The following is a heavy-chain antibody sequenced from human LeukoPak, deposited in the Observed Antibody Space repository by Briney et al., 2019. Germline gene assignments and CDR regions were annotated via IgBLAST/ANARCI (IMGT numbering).Heavy chain of an antibody. V-gene: IGHV4-59*01. CDR3: ARGGVVVTDIDY. Sequence: PSETLSLTCTVSGGSISSYYWSWIRQPPGKGLEWIGYIYYSGSTNYNPSLKSRVTISVDTSKNQFSLKLSSVTAADTAVYYCARGGVVVTDIDYWGQGTLVTVSS. D-gene: IGHD2-21*02. CDR2: IYYSGST. J-gene: IGHJ4*02. CDR1: GGSISSYY.